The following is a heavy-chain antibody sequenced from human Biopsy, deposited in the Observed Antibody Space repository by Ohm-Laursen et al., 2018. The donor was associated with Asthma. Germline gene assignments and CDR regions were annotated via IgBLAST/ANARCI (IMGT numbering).Heavy chain of an antibody. J-gene: IGHJ2*01. Sequence: PSQTLSLTCIVSGDAMSTSGSYWGWIRQSPGKGLEWIGGIYYSGRTYYNPSLGSRVTISADTSKNHFSLKVTSVTAADTAVYYCARAVSSSSYWYFDLWGRGDLVTVSS. CDR3: ARAVSSSSYWYFDL. V-gene: IGHV4-39*02. CDR2: IYYSGRT. CDR1: GDAMSTSGSY. D-gene: IGHD6-6*01.